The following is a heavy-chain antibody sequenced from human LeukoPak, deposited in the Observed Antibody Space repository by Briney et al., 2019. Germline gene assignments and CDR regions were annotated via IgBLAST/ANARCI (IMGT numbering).Heavy chain of an antibody. CDR3: ARAESWRARSPYY. CDR1: GGSFSGYY. J-gene: IGHJ4*02. D-gene: IGHD6-6*01. Sequence: PSETLSLTCAVYGGSFSGYYWSWIRQPPGKGLEWIGEINHSGSTNYNPSLKSRVTISVDTSKNQFSLKLSSVTAADTAVYYCARAESWRARSPYYWGRGTLVTVSS. V-gene: IGHV4-34*01. CDR2: INHSGST.